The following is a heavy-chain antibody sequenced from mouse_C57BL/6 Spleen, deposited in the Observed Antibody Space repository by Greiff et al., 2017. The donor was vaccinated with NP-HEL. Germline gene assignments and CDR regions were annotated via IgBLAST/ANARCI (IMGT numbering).Heavy chain of an antibody. CDR2: ISSGSSTI. CDR1: GFTFSDYG. J-gene: IGHJ2*01. D-gene: IGHD1-1*01. V-gene: IGHV5-17*01. CDR3: ARGGLLRYSYYFDY. Sequence: EVQLVESGGGLVKPGGSLKLSCAASGFTFSDYGMHWVRQAPEKGLEWVAYISSGSSTIYYADTVKGRFTISRDNAKNTLFLQMTSLRSEDTAMYYCARGGLLRYSYYFDYWGQGTTLTVSS.